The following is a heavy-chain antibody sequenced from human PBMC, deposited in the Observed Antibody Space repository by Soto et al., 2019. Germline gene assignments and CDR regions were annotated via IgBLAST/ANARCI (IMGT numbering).Heavy chain of an antibody. Sequence: QVQLVESGGGVVQPGRSLRLSCAASGFSFSYYAMHWVRRAPGKGLEWVALISYDGSNKFYADSVKGRFTISRDNSKNTLYLQMNGLRTEDTAVYYCATTGRDYGASPHDYWGRGTLVTVSS. V-gene: IGHV3-30*03. CDR2: ISYDGSNK. CDR3: ATTGRDYGASPHDY. D-gene: IGHD4-17*01. CDR1: GFSFSYYA. J-gene: IGHJ4*02.